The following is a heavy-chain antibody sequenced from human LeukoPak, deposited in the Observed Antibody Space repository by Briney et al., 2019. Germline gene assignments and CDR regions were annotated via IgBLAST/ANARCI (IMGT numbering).Heavy chain of an antibody. V-gene: IGHV3-30*18. J-gene: IGHJ4*02. D-gene: IGHD5-24*01. CDR3: AKDGEIGLEMATRGYFDY. Sequence: GGSLRLSCEASGFTFSSYGMHWVRQAPGKGLEWVAVISYDGSNKYYADSVKGRFTISRDNSKNTLYLQMNSLRAEDTAVYYCAKDGEIGLEMATRGYFDYWGQGTLVTVSS. CDR2: ISYDGSNK. CDR1: GFTFSSYG.